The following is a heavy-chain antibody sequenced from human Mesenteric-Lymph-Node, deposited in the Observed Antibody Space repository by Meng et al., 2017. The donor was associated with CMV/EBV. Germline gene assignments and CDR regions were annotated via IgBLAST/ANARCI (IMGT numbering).Heavy chain of an antibody. CDR3: TGDSVSNPNLDY. Sequence: VDLVECGGGLVQPGGSLRRSCAASGFNVRDKYMSWVRQAPGKGLEWVCIIYRGDNTYYIDSVKDRFTVSRDNSKNTMYLQMNSLRVEDTAVYYCTGDSVSNPNLDYWGQGTLVTVSS. V-gene: IGHV3-66*01. D-gene: IGHD3-10*01. CDR2: IYRGDNT. J-gene: IGHJ4*02. CDR1: GFNVRDKY.